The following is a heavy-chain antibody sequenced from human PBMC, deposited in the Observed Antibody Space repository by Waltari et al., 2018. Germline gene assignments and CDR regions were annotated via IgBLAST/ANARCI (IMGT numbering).Heavy chain of an antibody. V-gene: IGHV4-38-2*02. Sequence: QVQLQESGPGLVTPSETLSLTCTVSGSSISSVYYWGWIRQPPGKGLEWIGSIYHSGSTYYNPSLKSRVTISVDTSKNQFSLKLSSVTAADTAVYYCARGGGAVIAFYWGQGTLVTVSS. D-gene: IGHD2-21*01. CDR1: GSSISSVYY. CDR3: ARGGGAVIAFY. CDR2: IYHSGST. J-gene: IGHJ4*02.